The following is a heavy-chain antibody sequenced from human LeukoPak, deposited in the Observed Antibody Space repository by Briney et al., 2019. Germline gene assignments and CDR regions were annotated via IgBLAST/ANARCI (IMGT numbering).Heavy chain of an antibody. CDR1: GYTFTDYY. Sequence: ASVKVSCKSSGYTFTDYYMHWVRQAPGQGLQWMGWINPNSGGTYYAEKFRGRDTMTTDTSITTVYMELIGLTSDDTAVYYCARRGTTSPYSFDYWGQGTVVTVSS. V-gene: IGHV1-2*02. CDR2: INPNSGGT. J-gene: IGHJ4*02. D-gene: IGHD4-17*01. CDR3: ARRGTTSPYSFDY.